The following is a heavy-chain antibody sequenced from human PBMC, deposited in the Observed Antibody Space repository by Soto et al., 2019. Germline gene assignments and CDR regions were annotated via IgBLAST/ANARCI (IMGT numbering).Heavy chain of an antibody. CDR1: GFTFSSYG. Sequence: QVQLVESGGGVVQPGRSLRLSCAASGFTFSSYGMHWVRQAPSKGLEWVAAISYDGSNKYYADSVKGRFTSSRDNSKNTLYLQMNSLSAEDTAVYYCAKRVESNRYYFDYWGQGTLVTVSS. V-gene: IGHV3-30*18. J-gene: IGHJ4*02. CDR2: ISYDGSNK. D-gene: IGHD1-1*01. CDR3: AKRVESNRYYFDY.